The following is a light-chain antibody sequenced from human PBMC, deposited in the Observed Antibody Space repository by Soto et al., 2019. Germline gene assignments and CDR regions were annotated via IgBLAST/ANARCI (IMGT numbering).Light chain of an antibody. V-gene: IGKV3-20*01. CDR3: QQYGSSPQT. Sequence: EIVMTQSPATLSVSPGERATLSCRASQSVSSNFAWYQQKPGQAPRLLIYDASTRATGIPDRFSGSGSGTDFTLTISRLEPEDFAVYYCQQYGSSPQTFGLGTKVEIK. CDR1: QSVSSN. CDR2: DAS. J-gene: IGKJ1*01.